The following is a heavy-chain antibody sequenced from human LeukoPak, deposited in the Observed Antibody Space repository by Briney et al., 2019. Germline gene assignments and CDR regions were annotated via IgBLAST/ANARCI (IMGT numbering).Heavy chain of an antibody. D-gene: IGHD1-14*01. Sequence: PGGSLRLSCAASGFTFSSYEMNWVRQAPGKGLEWVSYISSSGSTIYYADSVKGRFTISRDNAKNTVYLQMNSLRAEDTAVYYCVGDQTPRAPDRGGQGTLVSVSS. CDR3: VGDQTPRAPDR. V-gene: IGHV3-48*03. CDR1: GFTFSSYE. J-gene: IGHJ4*02. CDR2: ISSSGSTI.